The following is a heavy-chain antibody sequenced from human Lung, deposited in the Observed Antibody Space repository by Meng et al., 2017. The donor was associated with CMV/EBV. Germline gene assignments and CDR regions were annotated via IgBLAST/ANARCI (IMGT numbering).Heavy chain of an antibody. Sequence: VEVHEPVPGVATPAGTLSLTCTVSGGSNSSSYGSWIRQPAGKGLELIGRIYTSRSNNYNHSLKSRVTMSVDTSKNQFSLKLSSVTAADTAVYYCARGSRDEAFQHWGQGTLVTVSS. CDR2: IYTSRSN. CDR3: ARGSRDEAFQH. J-gene: IGHJ1*01. CDR1: GGSNSSSY. D-gene: IGHD5-24*01. V-gene: IGHV4-4*07.